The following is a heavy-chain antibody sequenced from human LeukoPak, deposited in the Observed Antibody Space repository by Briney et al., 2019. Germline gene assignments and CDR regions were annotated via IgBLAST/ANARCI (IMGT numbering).Heavy chain of an antibody. Sequence: GGSLRLSCAASGFTFSDYYMSWIRQAPGKGLEWVSYISSSSSYTNYADSVKGRFTISRDNAKNSLYLQMNSLRAEDTAVYYCARGRVFYDFWSDYSEPRINWFDPWGQGTLVTVSS. CDR1: GFTFSDYY. D-gene: IGHD3-3*01. V-gene: IGHV3-11*06. CDR3: ARGRVFYDFWSDYSEPRINWFDP. CDR2: ISSSSSYT. J-gene: IGHJ5*02.